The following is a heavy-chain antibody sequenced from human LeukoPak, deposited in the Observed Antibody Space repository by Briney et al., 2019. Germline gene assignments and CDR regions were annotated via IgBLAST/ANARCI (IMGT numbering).Heavy chain of an antibody. CDR3: AKVPQSDYDSSGYYDY. CDR2: ISGSGGST. CDR1: GFTFSSYA. J-gene: IGHJ4*02. D-gene: IGHD3-22*01. Sequence: GGSLRLSCAASGFTFSSYAMSWVRQAPGKGLEWVSAISGSGGSTYYADSVKGRFTISRDNSKNTLYLQMNSLRAEDTAVYYCAKVPQSDYDSSGYYDYWGQGTLVTVSS. V-gene: IGHV3-23*01.